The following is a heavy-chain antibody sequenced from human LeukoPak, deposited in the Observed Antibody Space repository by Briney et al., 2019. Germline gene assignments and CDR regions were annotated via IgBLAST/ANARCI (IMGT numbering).Heavy chain of an antibody. D-gene: IGHD4-17*01. CDR3: ARDFSPYGDSPNDPFDI. V-gene: IGHV1-18*01. Sequence: GASVKVSCKASGYSFTSFGIGWVRQAPGQGLEWVGWISGYNTITNNAQNLQDRVTMTTDTSTSTAYMELRSLRYDDTAVYYCARDFSPYGDSPNDPFDIWGQGTMVTVSS. CDR1: GYSFTSFG. CDR2: ISGYNTIT. J-gene: IGHJ3*02.